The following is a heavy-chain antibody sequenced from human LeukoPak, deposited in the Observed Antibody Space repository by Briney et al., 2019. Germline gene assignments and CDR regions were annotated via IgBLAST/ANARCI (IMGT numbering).Heavy chain of an antibody. Sequence: RPSETLSLTCTVSGGSISSANYYWAWIRQPPGKGLEWIGDVYYSGSTYYNPSLKSRVSISVDTSKNQFSLKLSSVTAADTAVYYCARPPGIAVAWFDPWGQGTLVTVSS. J-gene: IGHJ5*02. D-gene: IGHD6-19*01. CDR1: GGSISSANYY. V-gene: IGHV4-39*01. CDR3: ARPPGIAVAWFDP. CDR2: VYYSGST.